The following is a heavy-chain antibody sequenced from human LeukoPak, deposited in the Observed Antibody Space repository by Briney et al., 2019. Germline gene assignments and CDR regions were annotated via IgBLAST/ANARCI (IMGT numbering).Heavy chain of an antibody. J-gene: IGHJ2*01. CDR2: IYYSGST. D-gene: IGHD3-22*01. CDR1: GGSISSYY. CDR3: ARARAYYYDSSGYYYGWYFDL. V-gene: IGHV4-59*01. Sequence: PSETLSLTCTVSGGSISSYYWSWIRQPPGKGLEWIGYIYYSGSTNYNPSPKSRVTISVDTSKNQFSLKLSSVTAADTAVYYCARARAYYYDSSGYYYGWYFDLWGRGTLVTVSS.